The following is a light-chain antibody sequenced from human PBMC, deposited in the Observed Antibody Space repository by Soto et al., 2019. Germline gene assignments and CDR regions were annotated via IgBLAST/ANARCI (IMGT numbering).Light chain of an antibody. CDR2: GNS. V-gene: IGLV1-40*01. CDR3: QSYDSSLSGSEV. CDR1: SSNIGAGYD. J-gene: IGLJ2*01. Sequence: QSVLTQPPSVSGAPGQRVTISCTGSSSNIGAGYDVHWYQQLPGTGPKLLIYGNSNRPSGVPDRFSGSKSGTSASLAITGLQAEDEADYYCQSYDSSLSGSEVFGGGTKLTVL.